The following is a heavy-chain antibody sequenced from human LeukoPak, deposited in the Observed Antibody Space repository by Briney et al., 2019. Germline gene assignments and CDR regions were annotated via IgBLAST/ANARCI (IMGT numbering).Heavy chain of an antibody. J-gene: IGHJ4*02. CDR3: ARGLGYCSSTSCYVFDY. CDR2: IYYSGST. D-gene: IGHD2-2*01. Sequence: SETLSLTCTVSGGFISSYYWSWIRQPPGKGLEWIGYIYYSGSTYYNPSLKSRVTISVDTSKNQFSLKLSSVTAADTAVYYCARGLGYCSSTSCYVFDYWGQGTLVTVSS. CDR1: GGFISSYY. V-gene: IGHV4-59*12.